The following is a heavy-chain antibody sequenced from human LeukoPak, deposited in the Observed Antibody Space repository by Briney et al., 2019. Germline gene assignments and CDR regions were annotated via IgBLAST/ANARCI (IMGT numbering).Heavy chain of an antibody. CDR2: ISGSGGST. CDR3: AKDLVRGVIKGGSY. Sequence: GGSLRLPCAASGFTFSSYAMSWVRQAPGKGLEWVSAISGSGGSTYYADSVKGRFTISRDNSKNTLYLQMNSLRAEDTAVYYCAKDLVRGVIKGGSYWGQGTLVTVSS. D-gene: IGHD3-10*01. J-gene: IGHJ4*02. V-gene: IGHV3-23*01. CDR1: GFTFSSYA.